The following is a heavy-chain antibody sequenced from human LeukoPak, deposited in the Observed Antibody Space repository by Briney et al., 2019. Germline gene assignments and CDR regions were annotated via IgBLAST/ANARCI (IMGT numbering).Heavy chain of an antibody. D-gene: IGHD4-17*01. CDR3: ARDTSVTTVSDYFDY. CDR1: GYTFTSYG. J-gene: IGHJ4*02. CDR2: LSAYNGNT. Sequence: ASAKVFCKASGYTFTSYGISWVRQARGQGLEWRGWLSAYNGNTNYAQKLQGRVTMTTHTSTSTAYMELRSLRSDDTAVYYCARDTSVTTVSDYFDYWGQETLVTVSS. V-gene: IGHV1-18*01.